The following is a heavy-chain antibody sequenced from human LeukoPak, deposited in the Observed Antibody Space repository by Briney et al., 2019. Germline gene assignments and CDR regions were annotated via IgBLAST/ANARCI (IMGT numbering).Heavy chain of an antibody. CDR3: AKVGRSTMIVVGYFDY. CDR2: ISGSGGST. Sequence: GGFLRLSCAASGFTFSSYAMSWVRQAPGKGLEWVSAISGSGGSTYYADSVKGRFTIPRDNSKNTLYLQMNSLRAEDTAVYYCAKVGRSTMIVVGYFDYWGQGTLVTVSS. J-gene: IGHJ4*02. D-gene: IGHD3-22*01. CDR1: GFTFSSYA. V-gene: IGHV3-23*01.